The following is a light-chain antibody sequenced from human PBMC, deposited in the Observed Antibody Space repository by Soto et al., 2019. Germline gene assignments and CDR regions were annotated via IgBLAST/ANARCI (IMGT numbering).Light chain of an antibody. Sequence: ELVLTQSPATLSLSPGERATLSCRASQSVSSYLAWYQQKPGQAPRLLIYDASNRATAIPARFSGSGSGTDFTLTISSRGPEDFAVYYCQHRSNWPQAFGQGTKVEIK. J-gene: IGKJ1*01. CDR1: QSVSSY. CDR3: QHRSNWPQA. CDR2: DAS. V-gene: IGKV3-11*01.